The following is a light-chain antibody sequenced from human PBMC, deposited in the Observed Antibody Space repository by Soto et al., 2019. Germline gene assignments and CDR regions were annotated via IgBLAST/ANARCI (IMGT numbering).Light chain of an antibody. CDR2: GAS. V-gene: IGKV3-20*01. Sequence: DNVLTQPPGSLSLSTGQRATLSCRAKQSSSSNLAWYQQKLGQAPRLLIYGASIRATGIPARFSGSGSGTEFTLTITRLEPEDFAVYYCQQYGASPQTFGQGTKVDIK. CDR1: QSSSSN. J-gene: IGKJ1*01. CDR3: QQYGASPQT.